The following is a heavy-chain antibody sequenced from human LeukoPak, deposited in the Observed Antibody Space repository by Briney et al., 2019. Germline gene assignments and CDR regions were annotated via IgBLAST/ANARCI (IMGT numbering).Heavy chain of an antibody. Sequence: SETLSLTCTVSGGSISSSSYYWGWIRQPPGKGLEWIGTTHYSGSTYYNPSLKSRVTISVDTSKNQFSLKLSSVAAADTAVYYCSSNSDDHHYYYMDVWGKGTTVTVS. CDR1: GGSISSSSYY. J-gene: IGHJ6*03. V-gene: IGHV4-39*01. CDR2: THYSGST. CDR3: SSNSDDHHYYYMDV. D-gene: IGHD2-2*01.